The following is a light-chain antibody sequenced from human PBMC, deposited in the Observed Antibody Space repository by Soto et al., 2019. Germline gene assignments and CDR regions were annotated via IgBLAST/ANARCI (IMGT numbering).Light chain of an antibody. V-gene: IGKV4-1*01. J-gene: IGKJ1*01. CDR3: QQYYNTPWT. CDR2: WAS. Sequence: IVMTQSPDSLDVSLGERATINCKSSQNVLYSSNNENYLAWYQQKPGQPPKLLIYWASTRESGVPDRFSGSGSGTDFTLSISSLQAEDVAVYYCQQYYNTPWTFGQGTKVEVK. CDR1: QNVLYSSNNENY.